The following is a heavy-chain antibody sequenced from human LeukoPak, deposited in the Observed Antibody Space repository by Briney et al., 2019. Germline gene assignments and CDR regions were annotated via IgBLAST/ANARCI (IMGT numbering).Heavy chain of an antibody. CDR1: GDSIIGTNSY. J-gene: IGHJ5*02. V-gene: IGHV4-39*07. D-gene: IGHD3-10*01. CDR2: IYYSGST. Sequence: SETLSLTCFVSGDSIIGTNSYWGGSAKPPGKGPEWIASIYYSGSTHYNPSLKSRVTISIDTSTNQFSLKLNSVTAADTAVYYCAREGLGSGSDPWGQGTLVTVSS. CDR3: AREGLGSGSDP.